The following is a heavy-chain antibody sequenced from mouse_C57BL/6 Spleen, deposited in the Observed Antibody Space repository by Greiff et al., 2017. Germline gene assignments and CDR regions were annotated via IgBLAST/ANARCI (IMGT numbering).Heavy chain of an antibody. CDR2: IWSDGST. CDR3: ARHGEGPYAMDY. Sequence: VQLVESGPGLVAPSPSLSITCTASGFSLTSYGVHWVRQPPGKGLEWLVVIWSDGSTTYNSALKSRLGISKYNSKSHVFLKMNSLQTDDTAMYYCARHGEGPYAMDYWGQGTSVTVSS. CDR1: GFSLTSYG. V-gene: IGHV2-6-1*01. J-gene: IGHJ4*01.